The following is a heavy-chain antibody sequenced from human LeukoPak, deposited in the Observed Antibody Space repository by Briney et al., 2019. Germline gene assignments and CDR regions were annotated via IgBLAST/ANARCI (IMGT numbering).Heavy chain of an antibody. CDR2: IYTSGST. V-gene: IGHV4-61*02. CDR3: ARETSGVLLWFGDSLGWFDP. J-gene: IGHJ5*02. D-gene: IGHD3-10*01. Sequence: PSQTLSLTCTVSGGSISSGSYFWSWIRQPAGKGLEWIGRIYTSGSTNYSPSLKSRVTISVDTSKNQFSLKLSSVTAADTAVYYCARETSGVLLWFGDSLGWFDPWGQGTLVTVSS. CDR1: GGSISSGSYF.